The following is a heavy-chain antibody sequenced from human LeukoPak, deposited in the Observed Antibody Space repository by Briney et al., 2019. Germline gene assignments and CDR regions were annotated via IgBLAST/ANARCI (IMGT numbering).Heavy chain of an antibody. D-gene: IGHD3-10*01. CDR3: ARGRFGEFDY. V-gene: IGHV4-59*12. J-gene: IGHJ4*02. CDR1: GGSISSYY. Sequence: SETLSLTCTVSGGSISSYYWSWIRQPPGKGLEWIGYIYYSGSTNYNPSLKSRVTISVDKSKNQFSLKLSSVTAADTAVYYCARGRFGEFDYWGQGTLVTVSS. CDR2: IYYSGST.